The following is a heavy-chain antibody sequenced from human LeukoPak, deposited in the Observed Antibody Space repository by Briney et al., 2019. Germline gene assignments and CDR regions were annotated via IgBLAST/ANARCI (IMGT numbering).Heavy chain of an antibody. CDR3: ASFPNIAAAGWFDY. J-gene: IGHJ4*02. D-gene: IGHD6-13*01. CDR2: IYYSGST. CDR1: GGSISSSSYY. V-gene: IGHV4-39*01. Sequence: SETLSLTCTVSGGSISSSSYYWGWIRQPPGKGLEWIGSIYYSGSTYYNPSLKSRVTISVDTSKNQFSLKLSSVTAADTAVYYCASFPNIAAAGWFDYWGQGTLVTVSS.